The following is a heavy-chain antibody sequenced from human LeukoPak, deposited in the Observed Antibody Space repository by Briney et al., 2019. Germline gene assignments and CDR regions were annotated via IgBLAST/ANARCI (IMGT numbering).Heavy chain of an antibody. V-gene: IGHV4-39*07. Sequence: SETLSLTCTVSGGSNSSSSYYWGWIRQPPGKGLEWIGSIYYSGSTYYNPSLKSRVTISVDTSKNQFSLKLSSVTAADTAVYYCARASHYYGSGSYYNDFDYWGQGTLVTVSS. CDR1: GGSNSSSSYY. CDR2: IYYSGST. CDR3: ARASHYYGSGSYYNDFDY. J-gene: IGHJ4*02. D-gene: IGHD3-10*01.